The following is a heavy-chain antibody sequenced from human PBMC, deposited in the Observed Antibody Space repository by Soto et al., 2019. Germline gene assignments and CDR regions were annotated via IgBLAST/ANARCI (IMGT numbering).Heavy chain of an antibody. J-gene: IGHJ4*02. CDR1: GYTFTDHG. V-gene: IGHV1-18*01. D-gene: IGHD3-9*01. CDR2: ISTKSGNR. CDR3: AVLTGYYIDF. Sequence: ASVKVSCKTSGYTFTDHGINWVRQAPGQGLEWMAWISTKSGNRNYAPKMQGRVTVSTDTSTSTAHMEVASLRPDDTAVYYCAVLTGYYIDFWGQGTLVTVSA.